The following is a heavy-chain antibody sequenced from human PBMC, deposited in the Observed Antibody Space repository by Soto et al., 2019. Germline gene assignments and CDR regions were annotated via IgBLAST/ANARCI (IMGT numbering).Heavy chain of an antibody. CDR1: GGSISTSRSY. CDR2: IFYSGST. Sequence: SETLSLTCSVSGGSISTSRSYWAWIRQPPGKGLEWLANIFYSGSTFYNPSLASRVSVSVDTSKNQFSLKLSSVTAADTAVYYCARAYDFWSGYPNWFDPWGQGTLVTVS. V-gene: IGHV4-39*07. D-gene: IGHD3-3*01. J-gene: IGHJ5*02. CDR3: ARAYDFWSGYPNWFDP.